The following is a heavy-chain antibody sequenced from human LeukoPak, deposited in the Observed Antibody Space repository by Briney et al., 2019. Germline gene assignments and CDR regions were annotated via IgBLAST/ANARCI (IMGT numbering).Heavy chain of an antibody. CDR3: AKDKGREGDY. V-gene: IGHV3-30*18. CDR1: GFTFSHYG. Sequence: GGSLRLSCAASGFTFSHYGMYWVRQAQGKGLEWVAVISSDGSEEYYADSVKGRFTISRDNSKNTLYLQMSSLRVEDTAVYYCAKDKGREGDYWGQGNLVTVSS. CDR2: ISSDGSEE. J-gene: IGHJ4*02. D-gene: IGHD1-26*01.